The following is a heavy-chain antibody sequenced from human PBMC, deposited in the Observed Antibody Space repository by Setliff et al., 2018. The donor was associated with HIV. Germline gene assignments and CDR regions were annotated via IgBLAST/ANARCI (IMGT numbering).Heavy chain of an antibody. D-gene: IGHD3-10*01. Sequence: GASVKVSCKTSGYTFTDYYIYWVRQAPGQGLEWMGGFDPEDGETIYTQKFQGRVTMTEDTSTDTAYMELSSLRSEDTAVYYCATVDEGVRGVINYYFDYWGQGTLVTVSS. J-gene: IGHJ4*02. CDR1: GYTFTDYY. CDR3: ATVDEGVRGVINYYFDY. V-gene: IGHV1-24*01. CDR2: FDPEDGET.